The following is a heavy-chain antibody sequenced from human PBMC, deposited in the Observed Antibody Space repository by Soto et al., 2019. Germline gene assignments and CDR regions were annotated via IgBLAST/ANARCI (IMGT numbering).Heavy chain of an antibody. CDR3: ASQAHRGDTAMVNPLAGYGMDV. CDR1: GYSFTSYW. J-gene: IGHJ6*02. CDR2: IDPSDSYT. D-gene: IGHD5-18*01. Sequence: EVQLVQSGAEVKKPGESLRISCKGSGYSFTSYWISWVRQMPGKGLEWMGRIDPSDSYTNYSPSFQGHVTISADKSISTAYLQWSSLKASDTAMYYCASQAHRGDTAMVNPLAGYGMDVWGQGTTVTVSS. V-gene: IGHV5-10-1*03.